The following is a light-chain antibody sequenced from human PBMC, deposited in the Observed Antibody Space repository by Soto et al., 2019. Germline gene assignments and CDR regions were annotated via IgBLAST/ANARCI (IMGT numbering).Light chain of an antibody. V-gene: IGLV1-40*01. CDR3: QSYDSSLSGYV. CDR1: SSNIGSNY. J-gene: IGLJ1*01. CDR2: ENN. Sequence: QSVLTQPPSASGTPGQRVTISCSGSSSNIGSNYVYWYQQLPGTAPKLLIYENNNRPSGVPDRFSGSKSGTSASLAITGLQAEDEAEYYCQSYDSSLSGYVFGTGTKLTVL.